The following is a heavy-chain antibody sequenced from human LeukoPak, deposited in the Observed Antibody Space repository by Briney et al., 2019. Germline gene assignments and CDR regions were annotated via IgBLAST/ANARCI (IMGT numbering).Heavy chain of an antibody. Sequence: SETLSLTCTVSGGPISSSSYYWGWIRQPPGKGLEWIGSIYYSGSTYYNPSLKSRVTISVDTSKNQFSLKLSSVTAADTAVYYCARAGFHVVWFDPWGQGILVTVSS. CDR1: GGPISSSSYY. CDR3: ARAGFHVVWFDP. CDR2: IYYSGST. V-gene: IGHV4-39*07. D-gene: IGHD2-15*01. J-gene: IGHJ5*02.